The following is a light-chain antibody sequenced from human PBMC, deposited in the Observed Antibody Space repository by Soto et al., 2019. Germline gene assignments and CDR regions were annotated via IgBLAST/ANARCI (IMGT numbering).Light chain of an antibody. Sequence: DIVMTQTPLSLSVTPGQPASISCKSSQSLLHSDGKTYLDWYLQKPGQPPQLLIYEGSNRCSGVPDRFSGSGSGTDFTLKISRVEAEDFGVYYCLQRIQLALTFGGGTKVEIK. CDR3: LQRIQLALT. J-gene: IGKJ4*01. V-gene: IGKV2D-29*01. CDR2: EGS. CDR1: QSLLHSDGKTY.